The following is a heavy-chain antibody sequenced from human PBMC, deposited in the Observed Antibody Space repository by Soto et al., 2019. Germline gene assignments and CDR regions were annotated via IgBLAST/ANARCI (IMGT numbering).Heavy chain of an antibody. D-gene: IGHD6-13*01. V-gene: IGHV3-23*01. Sequence: PGGSLRLSCAASGFTFASYAMCWVRQAPGKGLEWVSIISGSGASTYYADSVRGRFTISRDNSKNTLSLQMNRLRVEDTALYYCARDLRTYSRNWFPMDPWGQGTLVNVPS. J-gene: IGHJ5*02. CDR2: ISGSGAST. CDR3: ARDLRTYSRNWFPMDP. CDR1: GFTFASYA.